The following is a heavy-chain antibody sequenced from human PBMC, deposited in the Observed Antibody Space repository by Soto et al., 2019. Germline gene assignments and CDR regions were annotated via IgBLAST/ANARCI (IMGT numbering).Heavy chain of an antibody. CDR2: SRDKTRSYTT. V-gene: IGHV3-72*01. Sequence: GGSLRLSCAASGFTLSDHYMDWVRQAPGKGLEWVGRSRDKTRSYTTEYDASIKGRFTISRDDSKNSLYLQMNSLETEDTAVYYCVAGLASSNYYYYMGVWGKGTTVTVSS. D-gene: IGHD6-25*01. CDR1: GFTLSDHY. J-gene: IGHJ6*03. CDR3: VAGLASSNYYYYMGV.